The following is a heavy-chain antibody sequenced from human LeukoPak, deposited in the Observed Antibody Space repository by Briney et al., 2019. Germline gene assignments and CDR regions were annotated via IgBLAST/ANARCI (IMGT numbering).Heavy chain of an antibody. CDR2: INHSGST. CDR1: GGSFSGYY. D-gene: IGHD6-13*01. J-gene: IGHJ4*02. CDR3: ARGGMYSSSWYYSFFDY. V-gene: IGHV4-34*01. Sequence: PSETLSLTCAVYGGSFSGYYWSWIRQPPGKGLEWIWEINHSGSTNYNPSLKSRVTISVDTSKNQFSLKLSSVTAADTAVYYCARGGMYSSSWYYSFFDYWGQGTLVTVSS.